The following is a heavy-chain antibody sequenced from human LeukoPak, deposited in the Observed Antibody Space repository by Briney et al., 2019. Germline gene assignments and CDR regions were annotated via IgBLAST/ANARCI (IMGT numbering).Heavy chain of an antibody. CDR1: GFPFTSSG. J-gene: IGHJ6*03. Sequence: GESLRLSCAASGFPFTSSGMSWVRQAPGKGPEWVSSMNAGGVTYYADSVKGRFTISRDISKNTMYLQMSSLRADDTAVYYCSSDYPHYYFYMDVWGKGTTVTVSS. CDR3: SSDYPHYYFYMDV. V-gene: IGHV3-23*01. D-gene: IGHD4-11*01. CDR2: MNAGGVT.